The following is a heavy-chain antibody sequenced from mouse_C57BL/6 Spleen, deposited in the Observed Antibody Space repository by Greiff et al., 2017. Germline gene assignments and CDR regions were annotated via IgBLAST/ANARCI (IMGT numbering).Heavy chain of an antibody. D-gene: IGHD3-2*02. Sequence: QVQLQQPGAELVKPGASVKVSCKASGYTFTSYWMHWVKQRPGQGLEWIGRIHPSDSDTNYNQKLKGKATLTVDKSSSTAYIQLSSLTSEYSAVYYCAMSSGYCAMDYWGQGTSVTVSS. CDR1: GYTFTSYW. V-gene: IGHV1-74*01. CDR2: IHPSDSDT. CDR3: AMSSGYCAMDY. J-gene: IGHJ4*01.